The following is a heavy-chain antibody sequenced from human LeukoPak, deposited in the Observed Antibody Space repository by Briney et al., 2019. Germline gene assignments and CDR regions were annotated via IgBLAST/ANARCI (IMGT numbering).Heavy chain of an antibody. J-gene: IGHJ4*02. CDR2: IYPSDGST. CDR3: AREKYDGKSWDS. CDR1: GYSFTSNY. D-gene: IGHD4-23*01. Sequence: ASVKVSCKASGYSFTSNYIHWVRQAPGQGLEWMGMIYPSDGSTSYAQKFQGRVTVTRDTSISTAYMELTRLRSDDTAVYYCAREKYDGKSWDSWGQGTLVTVSS. V-gene: IGHV1-46*01.